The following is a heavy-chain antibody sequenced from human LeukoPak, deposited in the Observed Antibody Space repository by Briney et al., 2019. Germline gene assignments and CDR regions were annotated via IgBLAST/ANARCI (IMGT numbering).Heavy chain of an antibody. CDR2: IYYSGST. CDR3: ARAPPDYYDSSGYPWYYFDY. J-gene: IGHJ4*02. Sequence: SETLSLTCTVSGGSISSGGYYWGWIRQPPGKGLEWIGSIYYSGSTYYNPSLKSRVTISVDTSKNQFSLKLSSVTAADTAVYYCARAPPDYYDSSGYPWYYFDYWGQGTLVTVSS. D-gene: IGHD3-22*01. V-gene: IGHV4-39*07. CDR1: GGSISSGGYY.